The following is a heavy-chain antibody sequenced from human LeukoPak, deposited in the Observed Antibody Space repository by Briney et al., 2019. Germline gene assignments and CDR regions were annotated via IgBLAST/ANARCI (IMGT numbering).Heavy chain of an antibody. Sequence: SQTLSLTCAISGDSVSSNSVAWNWIRQSPSRGLEWLGRTFYRSQWYNDFAISVKGRISINPDTSKNQFSLQVNSVTPEDTAVYYCAGDSYCSAYSCIFDYWGQGTLVTISS. CDR2: TFYRSQWYN. CDR1: GDSVSSNSVA. V-gene: IGHV6-1*01. J-gene: IGHJ4*02. D-gene: IGHD2-15*01. CDR3: AGDSYCSAYSCIFDY.